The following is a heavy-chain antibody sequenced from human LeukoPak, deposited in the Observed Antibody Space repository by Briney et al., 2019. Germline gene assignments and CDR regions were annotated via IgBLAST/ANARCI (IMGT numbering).Heavy chain of an antibody. D-gene: IGHD4-23*01. V-gene: IGHV3-48*04. Sequence: GGSLRLSCAASGFTFSSYSMNWVRQAPGKGLEWVSYIRSTSNTIYYADSVKGRFTISRDNAKNSLYLQMNSLRAEDTAVYYCARDFGRWFIDYWGQGTLVTVSS. CDR1: GFTFSSYS. J-gene: IGHJ4*02. CDR3: ARDFGRWFIDY. CDR2: IRSTSNTI.